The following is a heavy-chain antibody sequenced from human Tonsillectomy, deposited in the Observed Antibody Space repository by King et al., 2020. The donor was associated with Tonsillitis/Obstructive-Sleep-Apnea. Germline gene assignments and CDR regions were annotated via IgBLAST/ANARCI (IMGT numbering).Heavy chain of an antibody. CDR1: GYTFTGYY. D-gene: IGHD6-19*01. CDR3: SRPFFAVAGQYGMDV. J-gene: IGHJ6*02. Sequence: EQLVQSGAEVKNPGASVKVSCKASGYTFTGYYMHWVRQAPGQGPEWMGWINPNSGGTNYAQKFQGRVTMTRDTSISTAYMELCRLRSDDTAVYYCSRPFFAVAGQYGMDVWGQGTTVTVSS. CDR2: INPNSGGT. V-gene: IGHV1-2*02.